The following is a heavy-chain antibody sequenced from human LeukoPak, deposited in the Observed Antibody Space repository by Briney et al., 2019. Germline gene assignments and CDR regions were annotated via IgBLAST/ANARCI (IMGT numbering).Heavy chain of an antibody. J-gene: IGHJ3*02. V-gene: IGHV1-69*13. Sequence: SVNVSFKASGGTFSSYAISWVRQAPGQGLEWMGGIIPIFGTANYAQKFQGRVTITADESTSTAYMELSSLRSEDTAVYYCARDLHYYDSSGFATNAFDIWGQGTMVTVSS. CDR3: ARDLHYYDSSGFATNAFDI. CDR2: IIPIFGTA. D-gene: IGHD3-22*01. CDR1: GGTFSSYA.